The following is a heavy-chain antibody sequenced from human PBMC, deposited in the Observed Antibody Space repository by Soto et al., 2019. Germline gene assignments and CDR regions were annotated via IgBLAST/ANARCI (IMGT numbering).Heavy chain of an antibody. D-gene: IGHD2-2*01. V-gene: IGHV3-21*01. Sequence: GGSLRLSCAASGFTFTTACINWVRQAPGKGLEWVSSISSTSRRYIYYADSVKGRFTISRDNAKNSLYLQMNSLRAEDTAVYYCAREGYCSSTSCQYLDYWGQGTLVTVSS. J-gene: IGHJ4*02. CDR2: ISSTSRRYI. CDR3: AREGYCSSTSCQYLDY. CDR1: GFTFTTAC.